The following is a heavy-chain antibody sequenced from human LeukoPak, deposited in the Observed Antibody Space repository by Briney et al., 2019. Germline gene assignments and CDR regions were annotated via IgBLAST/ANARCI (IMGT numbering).Heavy chain of an antibody. D-gene: IGHD3-16*01. CDR2: IFYNGNT. V-gene: IGHV4-39*07. J-gene: IGHJ4*02. CDR3: TRGAGWLIDY. Sequence: SETLSLTCTVSRGSISTTTSYWGWIRQSPGKGLEWIGSIFYNGNTYYNPSLKSRVTISADTSKNQFSLKLNSLTTADTAVYYCTRGAGWLIDYWGQGILVTVSS. CDR1: RGSISTTTSY.